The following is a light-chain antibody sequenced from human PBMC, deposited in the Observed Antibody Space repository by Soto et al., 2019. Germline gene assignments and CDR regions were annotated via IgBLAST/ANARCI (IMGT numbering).Light chain of an antibody. J-gene: IGKJ4*01. CDR3: QQRVNWPPT. Sequence: EVVLTQSPASLSLSPGDRATLSCRADQSVSDYLAWYRQKPGQPPRLLFFDASNRASGVPRRFSAGGSGTDFTLIISGLQPEDFAIYYCQQRVNWPPTFGGGTKVDIK. V-gene: IGKV3-11*01. CDR1: QSVSDY. CDR2: DAS.